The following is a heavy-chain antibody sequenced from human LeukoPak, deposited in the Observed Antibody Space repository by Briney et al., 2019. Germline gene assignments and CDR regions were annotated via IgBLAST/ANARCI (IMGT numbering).Heavy chain of an antibody. CDR2: MSGSGGST. CDR3: AKNQGQWLVPVDY. CDR1: GFTFSNYA. D-gene: IGHD6-19*01. Sequence: GGSLRLSCAAPGFTFSNYAMSWVRQAPGKGLEGVSSMSGSGGSTYYADSVKGRFPISRDNSKNTLYLQMNNLRAEDTALYYCAKNQGQWLVPVDYWGQGTLVTVSS. J-gene: IGHJ4*02. V-gene: IGHV3-23*01.